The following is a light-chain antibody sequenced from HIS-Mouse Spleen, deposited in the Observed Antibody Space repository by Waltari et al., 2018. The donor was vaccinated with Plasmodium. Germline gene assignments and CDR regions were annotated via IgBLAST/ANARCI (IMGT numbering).Light chain of an antibody. V-gene: IGLV2-23*03. J-gene: IGLJ3*02. CDR3: CSYAGSSTFV. Sequence: QSALTQPASVSASPGPSIPISCAGTSSGVGSYTLVSWYQQHPGKAPKLMIYEGSKRPSGVSNRFSGSKSGNTASLTISGLQAEDEADYYCCSYAGSSTFVFGGGTKLTVL. CDR2: EGS. CDR1: SSGVGSYTL.